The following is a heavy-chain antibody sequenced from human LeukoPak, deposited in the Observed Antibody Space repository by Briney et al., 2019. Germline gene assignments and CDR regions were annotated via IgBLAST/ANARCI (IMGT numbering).Heavy chain of an antibody. J-gene: IGHJ5*02. D-gene: IGHD3-3*01. Sequence: SETLSLTCAVYGGSFSGYYWSWIRQPPGKGLEWIGEINHSGSTNYNPSLKSRVTISVDKSKNQFSLKLSSVTAADTAVYYCARERRVYTIFGVVIRNWFDPWGQGTLVTVSS. V-gene: IGHV4-34*01. CDR3: ARERRVYTIFGVVIRNWFDP. CDR2: INHSGST. CDR1: GGSFSGYY.